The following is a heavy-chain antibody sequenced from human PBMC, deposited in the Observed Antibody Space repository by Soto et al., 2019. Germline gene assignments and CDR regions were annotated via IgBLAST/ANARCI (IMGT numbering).Heavy chain of an antibody. Sequence: PSETLSLTCAVSGGSISSSNWWSWVRQPPGKGLEWIGEIYHSGSTNYNPSLKSRVTISVDKSKNQFSLKLSSVTAADTAVYYCARVMGGYDSSGYYYLNWGQGTLVTVSS. CDR1: GGSISSSNW. V-gene: IGHV4-4*02. CDR3: ARVMGGYDSSGYYYLN. D-gene: IGHD3-22*01. J-gene: IGHJ4*02. CDR2: IYHSGST.